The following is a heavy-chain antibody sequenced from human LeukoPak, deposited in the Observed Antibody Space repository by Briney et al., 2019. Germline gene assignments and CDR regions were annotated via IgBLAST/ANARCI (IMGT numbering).Heavy chain of an antibody. Sequence: GASVTVPCTASGYTFTSYAMHWVRQAPGQRLEWMGWINAGNGNTKYSQKFQGRVTITRDTSASTAYMELSSLRSEDTAVYYCARGLGWELVDYWGQGTLVTVSS. J-gene: IGHJ4*02. CDR1: GYTFTSYA. V-gene: IGHV1-3*01. D-gene: IGHD1-26*01. CDR2: INAGNGNT. CDR3: ARGLGWELVDY.